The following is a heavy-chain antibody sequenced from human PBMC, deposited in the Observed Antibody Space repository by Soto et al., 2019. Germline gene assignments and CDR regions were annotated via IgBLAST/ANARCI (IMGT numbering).Heavy chain of an antibody. CDR1: GYTFTSYY. CDR2: INPSNST. CDR3: ATVYCSGGSCYSIDY. Sequence: ASVKVACKASGYTFTSYYMHWVRQAPGKGLEWMGIINPSNSTSYAQKFQGRVTMTRDTSTSTVYMELSSLRSEDTAVYYCATVYCSGGSCYSIDYWG. V-gene: IGHV1-46*03. D-gene: IGHD2-15*01. J-gene: IGHJ4*01.